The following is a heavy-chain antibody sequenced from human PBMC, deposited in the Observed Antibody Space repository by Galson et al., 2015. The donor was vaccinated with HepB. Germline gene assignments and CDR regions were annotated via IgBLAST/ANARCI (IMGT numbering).Heavy chain of an antibody. V-gene: IGHV3-74*01. D-gene: IGHD3-10*01. CDR1: GFTFSSYW. J-gene: IGHJ6*02. CDR2: INSDGRTT. CDR3: ARVTRFGEPDNYYFGVDV. Sequence: SLRLSCAASGFTFSSYWMHWVRQAPGKGLVWVSHINSDGRTTNYADSVKGRFTISRDNAKNTLYLQMISLSSEDTGVYYCARVTRFGEPDNYYFGVDVWGQGTTVTVSS.